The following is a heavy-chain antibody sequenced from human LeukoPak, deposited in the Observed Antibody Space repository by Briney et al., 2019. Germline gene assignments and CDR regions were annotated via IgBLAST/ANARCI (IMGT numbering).Heavy chain of an antibody. Sequence: ASVKVSCKASGYTFTSYAMHWVRQAPGQRLEWMGWINAGNGNTKYSQKFQGRVTITRDTSASTAYMELSSLRSEDTAVYYCARDEPPKYSSGWYGRSDAFDIWGQGTMVTVSS. CDR2: INAGNGNT. D-gene: IGHD6-19*01. CDR3: ARDEPPKYSSGWYGRSDAFDI. V-gene: IGHV1-3*01. J-gene: IGHJ3*02. CDR1: GYTFTSYA.